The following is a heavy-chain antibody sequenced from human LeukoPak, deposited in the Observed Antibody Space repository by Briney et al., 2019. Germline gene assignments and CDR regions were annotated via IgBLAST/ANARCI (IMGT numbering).Heavy chain of an antibody. Sequence: SLTLSLTCALSGDSVSSNSVAWNWIRQSPSRGLEWLARTYYRSKWYHDYAISARGRITINPDTSKNQFSLQLNSVTPEDTAVYYCARDLGWFDPWGQGTLVTVSS. CDR3: ARDLGWFDP. J-gene: IGHJ5*02. CDR2: TYYRSKWYH. D-gene: IGHD3-16*01. CDR1: GDSVSSNSVA. V-gene: IGHV6-1*01.